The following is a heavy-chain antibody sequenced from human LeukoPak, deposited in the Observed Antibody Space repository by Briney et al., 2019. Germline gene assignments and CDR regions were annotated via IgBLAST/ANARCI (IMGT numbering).Heavy chain of an antibody. J-gene: IGHJ6*03. Sequence: GGSLRLSCAASGFTFSSYEMNWVRQAPGKGLEWVSYISSSGSTIYYADSVKGRFTISRDNAKNSLYLQMNSLRAKDTAVYYCARALYYYYYMDVWGKGTTVTVSS. CDR1: GFTFSSYE. CDR2: ISSSGSTI. CDR3: ARALYYYYYMDV. V-gene: IGHV3-48*03.